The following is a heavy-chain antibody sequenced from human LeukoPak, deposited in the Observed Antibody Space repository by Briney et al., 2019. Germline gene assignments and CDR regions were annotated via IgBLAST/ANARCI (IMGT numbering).Heavy chain of an antibody. Sequence: SETLSLTCTVSGGSVSRYYWSWIRQPPGKGLEWIGEIYHSGSTNYNPSLKSRVTISVDKSKNQFSLKLSSVTAADTAVYYCARVLATIPYYYYGMDVWGQGTTVTVSS. CDR3: ARVLATIPYYYYGMDV. V-gene: IGHV4-59*02. D-gene: IGHD5-24*01. CDR2: IYHSGST. CDR1: GGSVSRYY. J-gene: IGHJ6*02.